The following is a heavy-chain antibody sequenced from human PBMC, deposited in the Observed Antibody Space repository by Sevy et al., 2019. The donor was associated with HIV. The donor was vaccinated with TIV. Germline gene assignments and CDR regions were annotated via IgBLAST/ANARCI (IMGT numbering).Heavy chain of an antibody. Sequence: SETLSLTCTVSGGSISSGGYYWSWIRQHPGKGLEWSEYIYYSGSTYYNPSLKSRVTMSVDTSKNHFSLRLSSVTAADTAVYYCARGTWDYDYVWGSYRYDYWGQGTLVTVSS. CDR2: IYYSGST. CDR1: GGSISSGGYY. V-gene: IGHV4-31*03. J-gene: IGHJ4*02. D-gene: IGHD3-16*02. CDR3: ARGTWDYDYVWGSYRYDY.